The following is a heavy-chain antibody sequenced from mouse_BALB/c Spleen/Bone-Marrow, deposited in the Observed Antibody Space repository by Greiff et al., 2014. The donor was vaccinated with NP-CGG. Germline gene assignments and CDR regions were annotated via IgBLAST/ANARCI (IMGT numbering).Heavy chain of an antibody. CDR2: IYPANVNT. J-gene: IGHJ4*01. V-gene: IGHV14-3*02. Sequence: EVQLQQSGAELVKPGASVKLSCTASGFTIKDTYMHWVKQRPGQGLGWIGRIYPANVNTKYDPKFQGKATITADTSSNKAYLQLNMLTCEHTAVDYCACCSTRRRAMDYWGQGTSVTVSS. CDR1: GFTIKDTY. CDR3: ACCSTRRRAMDY. D-gene: IGHD1-2*01.